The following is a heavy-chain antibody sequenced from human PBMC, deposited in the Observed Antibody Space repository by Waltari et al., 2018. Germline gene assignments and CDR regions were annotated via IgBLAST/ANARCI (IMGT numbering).Heavy chain of an antibody. CDR2: ISNSGGNT. Sequence: EVQLLESGGGLVQPGGSLRLSCAASGFTFSSYAMAWVRQAPGKGLGWVSVISNSGGNTYYADSVKGRFTISRDNSKNTLYLQMNSLRAEDTAIYYCAKGVVGPIRLSRYDYWGQGTLVTVSS. V-gene: IGHV3-23*01. CDR1: GFTFSSYA. J-gene: IGHJ4*02. CDR3: AKGVVGPIRLSRYDY. D-gene: IGHD1-26*01.